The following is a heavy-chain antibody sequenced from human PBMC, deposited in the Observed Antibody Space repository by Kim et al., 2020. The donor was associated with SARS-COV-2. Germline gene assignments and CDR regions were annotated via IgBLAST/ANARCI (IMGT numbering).Heavy chain of an antibody. CDR3: ARHLDASDPFYTLAS. CDR1: GASIDSLF. J-gene: IGHJ6*02. V-gene: IGHV4-59*08. CDR2: IYYTGTP. Sequence: SETLSLTCSVSGASIDSLFWGWVRQTPEKGLEWIASIYYTGTPHYNPSLMSRVAISLDKSRNRFSLRLTSVTAADTATYFCARHLDASDPFYTLASWGQGISVTVSS. D-gene: IGHD3-16*01.